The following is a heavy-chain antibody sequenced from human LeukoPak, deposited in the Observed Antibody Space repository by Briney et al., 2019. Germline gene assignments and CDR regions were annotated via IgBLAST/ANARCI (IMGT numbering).Heavy chain of an antibody. CDR3: ARDHRRGYSYGAPDAFVS. V-gene: IGHV3-21*01. CDR1: GFTFSSYA. CDR2: ISSSSSYI. Sequence: PGGSLRLSCAASGFTFSSYAMSWVRQAPGKGLEWVSSISSSSSYIYYADSVKGRFTISRDNAKNSLYLQMNSLRVEDAAVYYCARDHRRGYSYGAPDAFVSWGQGTIVTVS. J-gene: IGHJ3*02. D-gene: IGHD5-18*01.